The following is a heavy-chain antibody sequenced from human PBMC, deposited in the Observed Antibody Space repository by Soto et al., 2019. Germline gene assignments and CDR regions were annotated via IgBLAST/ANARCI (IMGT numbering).Heavy chain of an antibody. CDR1: GFTFSSYG. CDR3: ARDLTGYDYGVYYYYGMDV. CDR2: IWYDGSNK. V-gene: IGHV3-33*01. J-gene: IGHJ6*02. Sequence: QVQLVESGGGVVQPGRSLRLSCAASGFTFSSYGMHWVRQAPGKGLEWVAVIWYDGSNKYYADSVKGRFTISRDNSKNTQYLQMNSLRAEDTAVYYCARDLTGYDYGVYYYYGMDVWGQGTTVTVSS. D-gene: IGHD5-12*01.